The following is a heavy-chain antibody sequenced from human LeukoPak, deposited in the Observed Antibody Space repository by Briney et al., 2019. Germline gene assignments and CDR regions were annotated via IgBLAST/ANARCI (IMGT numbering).Heavy chain of an antibody. J-gene: IGHJ4*02. CDR3: ARGYYYDFDY. CDR1: GGSISSYY. CDR2: MYYSGST. V-gene: IGHV4-59*01. Sequence: PSETLSLTCTVSGGSISSYYWSWIRQPPGKGLEWIGYMYYSGSTNYNPSLKSRVTISVDTSMNQFSLKLNSVTAADTAVYYCARGYYYDFDYWGQGTLVTVSS. D-gene: IGHD3-22*01.